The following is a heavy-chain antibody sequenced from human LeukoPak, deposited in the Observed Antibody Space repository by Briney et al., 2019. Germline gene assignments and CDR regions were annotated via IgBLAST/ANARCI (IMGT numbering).Heavy chain of an antibody. Sequence: AGGSLRLSCAASGFTFSIHGMNWVREAPGKGLEWVSGICGDGVTTYYADSVKGRFTISRDNSKSTLYLQMNSLRAEDTAVYYCAKSSIAAPQVDYWGQGTLVTVSS. D-gene: IGHD6-6*01. J-gene: IGHJ4*02. CDR2: ICGDGVTT. V-gene: IGHV3-23*01. CDR1: GFTFSIHG. CDR3: AKSSIAAPQVDY.